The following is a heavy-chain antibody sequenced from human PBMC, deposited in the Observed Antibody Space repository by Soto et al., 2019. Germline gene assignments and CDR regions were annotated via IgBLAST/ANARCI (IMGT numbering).Heavy chain of an antibody. CDR3: ARGYGSESYIFDY. D-gene: IGHD3-10*01. CDR2: IWYDGSNK. V-gene: IGHV3-33*01. Sequence: QVQLVESGGGEVQPGRTLRLSCAASGFTFSSYGMHWVRQAPGKGLEWVAVIWYDGSNKYYADSVKGRFTISRDNSKNTLYLQMNSLRAEDTAEYYCARGYGSESYIFDYWGQGTLVTVSS. CDR1: GFTFSSYG. J-gene: IGHJ4*02.